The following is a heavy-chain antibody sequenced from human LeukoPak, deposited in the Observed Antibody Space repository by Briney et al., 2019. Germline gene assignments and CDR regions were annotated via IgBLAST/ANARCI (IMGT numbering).Heavy chain of an antibody. CDR2: IYYSGST. Sequence: SETLSLTCSVSGGPISGYQWNWIRQPPGKGLEWIGYIYYSGSTNYNPSLKSRVTISVDTSKNQFSLKLSSVTAADTAVYYCARDLGVIGLTGYYYGMDVWGQGTTVTVS. J-gene: IGHJ6*02. D-gene: IGHD3-16*01. CDR3: ARDLGVIGLTGYYYGMDV. CDR1: GGPISGYQ. V-gene: IGHV4-59*01.